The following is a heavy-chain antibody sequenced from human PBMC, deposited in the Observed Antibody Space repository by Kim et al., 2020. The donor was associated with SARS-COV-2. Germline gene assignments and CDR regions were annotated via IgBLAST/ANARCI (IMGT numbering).Heavy chain of an antibody. D-gene: IGHD1-1*01. CDR3: VKDPSVLNRNWNEEDAFDI. J-gene: IGHJ3*02. CDR2: ISSNGGST. V-gene: IGHV3-64D*06. CDR1: GFTFSSYA. Sequence: GGSLRLSCSASGFTFSSYAMHWVRQAPGKGLEYVSAISSNGGSTYYADSVKGRFTISRDNSKNTLYLQMSSLRAEDTAVYYCVKDPSVLNRNWNEEDAFDIWGQGTMVTVSS.